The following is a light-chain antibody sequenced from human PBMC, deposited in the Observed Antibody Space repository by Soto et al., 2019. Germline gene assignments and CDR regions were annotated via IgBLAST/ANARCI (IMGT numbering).Light chain of an antibody. CDR3: CSFAGTSTPYV. V-gene: IGLV2-23*01. Sequence: QSALTQPASVSGSPGQSITISCTGNSSDVGSFNFVSWYQQHPGKAPKLMIYEGSKRPSGVSNRFSGSKSGSTASLTISGLQAAEEADYYCCSFAGTSTPYVFGTGTKLTVL. CDR2: EGS. J-gene: IGLJ1*01. CDR1: SSDVGSFNF.